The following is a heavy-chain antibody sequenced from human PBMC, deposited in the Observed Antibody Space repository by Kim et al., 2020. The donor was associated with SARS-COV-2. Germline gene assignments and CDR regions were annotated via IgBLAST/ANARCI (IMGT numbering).Heavy chain of an antibody. V-gene: IGHV3-74*03. CDR2: IDSDGGSG. D-gene: IGHD3-9*01. J-gene: IGHJ6*02. CDR3: AGSTDWSFHYYNGMDV. CDR1: GFTFSRCW. Sequence: GGSLRLSCAASGFTFSRCWMHWVRQTPGKGLVWVARIDSDGGSGTYADSVKGRFTISRDNVDNMVYLQMKTLRAEDTGVYYCAGSTDWSFHYYNGMDVWGQGTTVAVSS.